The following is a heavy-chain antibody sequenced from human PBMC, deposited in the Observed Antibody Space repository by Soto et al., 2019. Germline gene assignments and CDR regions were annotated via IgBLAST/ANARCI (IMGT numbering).Heavy chain of an antibody. CDR2: ISGSGTIT. J-gene: IGHJ4*02. CDR1: GFTFNSYA. D-gene: IGHD2-2*02. CDR3: AKTPWDCTSTNCYRGDY. V-gene: IGHV3-23*01. Sequence: EVQLLESGGGLVQPGGSLRLSCAASGFTFNSYAMSWVRQAPGKGLEWVSGISGSGTITYYADSLKGRFTISRDNSKNTLYLQMNSLRAEDTAVYYCAKTPWDCTSTNCYRGDYWGQGTLVTVSS.